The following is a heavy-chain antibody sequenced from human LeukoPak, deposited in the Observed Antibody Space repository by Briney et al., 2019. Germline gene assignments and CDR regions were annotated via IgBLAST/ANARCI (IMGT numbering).Heavy chain of an antibody. CDR3: AKAGIRGPRYYYGMDV. D-gene: IGHD3-10*01. Sequence: GGPLRLSCAASGFTFSSYSMNWVRQAQGKGLEGVSYISSSSSTIYYADSVKGRFTISRDNAKNSLYLQMNSLRAEDTAVYYCAKAGIRGPRYYYGMDVWGQGTTVTVSS. V-gene: IGHV3-48*04. CDR1: GFTFSSYS. J-gene: IGHJ6*02. CDR2: ISSSSSTI.